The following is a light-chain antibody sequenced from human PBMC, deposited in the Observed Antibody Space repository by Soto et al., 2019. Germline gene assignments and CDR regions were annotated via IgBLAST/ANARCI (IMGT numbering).Light chain of an antibody. Sequence: EIVMTQSPATLSVSPGEGATLSCRASQSVSSNLAWYQQKPGQAPRLLIIGASTRATGIPARFSGSGSEAEFSLTISALQSEDFAIYYCQQYSNWPLTFGGGTKVGIK. J-gene: IGKJ4*01. CDR3: QQYSNWPLT. CDR1: QSVSSN. V-gene: IGKV3-15*01. CDR2: GAS.